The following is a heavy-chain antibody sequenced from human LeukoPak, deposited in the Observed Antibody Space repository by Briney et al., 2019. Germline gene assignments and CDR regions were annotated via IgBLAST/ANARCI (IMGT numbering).Heavy chain of an antibody. D-gene: IGHD3-3*01. Sequence: ATVKVSCKASGYTFTSYGISWVRQAPGQGLEWMGWIGAYNGNTNYAQKLQGRVTMTTDTSTSTAYMELRSLRSDDTAVYYCARVRDFWSGGFAFDIWGQGTMVTVSS. CDR1: GYTFTSYG. V-gene: IGHV1-18*01. CDR3: ARVRDFWSGGFAFDI. J-gene: IGHJ3*02. CDR2: IGAYNGNT.